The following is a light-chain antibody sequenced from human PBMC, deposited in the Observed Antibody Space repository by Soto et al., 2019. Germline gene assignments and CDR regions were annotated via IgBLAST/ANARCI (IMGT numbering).Light chain of an antibody. V-gene: IGKV1-6*01. Sequence: AIQMTQSPSSLSASVGDRVTITCRASQGIRNDLGWYQQKPGKAPKLLIYAASSLQSGVPSRFSGSGSGTDFTITISSLQPADFATYYCLQDYNSPRTFGQGTKVEIK. CDR1: QGIRND. CDR2: AAS. J-gene: IGKJ1*01. CDR3: LQDYNSPRT.